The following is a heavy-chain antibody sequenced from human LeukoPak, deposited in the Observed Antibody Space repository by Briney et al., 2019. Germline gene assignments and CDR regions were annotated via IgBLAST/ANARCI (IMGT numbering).Heavy chain of an antibody. V-gene: IGHV3-23*01. D-gene: IGHD3-16*01. Sequence: PGGSLRLSCAASGFTFSSYWMSWVRQVPGKGLEWVSAISGSGGSTYYADSVKGRFTISRDNSKNTVYLQMNSLRADDTAVYYCAKAPGGIVGYWGQGTLVTVSS. CDR2: ISGSGGST. CDR3: AKAPGGIVGY. CDR1: GFTFSSYW. J-gene: IGHJ4*02.